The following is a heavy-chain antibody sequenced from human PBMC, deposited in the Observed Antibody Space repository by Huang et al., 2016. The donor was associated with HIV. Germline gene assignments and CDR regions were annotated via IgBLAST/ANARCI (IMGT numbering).Heavy chain of an antibody. V-gene: IGHV3-73*01. CDR1: GSNFHT. Sequence: EVQLVESGGGSVQPGGSLILSCSASGSNFHTMHWVRQASGKGREWVGRIRNKANNYATAYAASVRGRFTISRDDSRSTAYLQMTSLRIEDTALYYCIILDGDYWGLGILVTVSS. J-gene: IGHJ4*02. D-gene: IGHD3-3*02. CDR2: IRNKANNYAT. CDR3: IILDGDY.